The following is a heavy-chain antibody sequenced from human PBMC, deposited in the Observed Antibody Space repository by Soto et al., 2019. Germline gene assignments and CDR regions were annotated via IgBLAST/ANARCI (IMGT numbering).Heavy chain of an antibody. J-gene: IGHJ3*02. V-gene: IGHV6-1*01. Sequence: SQTLSLTCAISGDSVSSNSAAWSWIRQSPSRGLEWLGRTYQRSKWYNDYALSVKSRITINPDTSKNRFSLQLNSVTPEDTAVDYCARDGSSSDGFNIGGQGKMVTVS. CDR3: ARDGSSSDGFNI. CDR2: TYQRSKWYN. CDR1: GDSVSSNSAA. D-gene: IGHD6-6*01.